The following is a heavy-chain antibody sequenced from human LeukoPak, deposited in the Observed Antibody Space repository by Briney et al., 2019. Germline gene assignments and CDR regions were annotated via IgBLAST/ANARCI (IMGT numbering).Heavy chain of an antibody. CDR1: GRSISSGGYY. J-gene: IGHJ5*02. CDR2: IYSSGST. V-gene: IGHV4-31*03. Sequence: SETLSLTCTVSGRSISSGGYYWSWIRQHPGMGLEGSGYIYSSGSTYYNPALKRRVIISVDTSKNQSSLKLSSVTAADTAVYYCARVPRYYYDSSGHEQNWFDPWGQGTLVTVSS. CDR3: ARVPRYYYDSSGHEQNWFDP. D-gene: IGHD3-22*01.